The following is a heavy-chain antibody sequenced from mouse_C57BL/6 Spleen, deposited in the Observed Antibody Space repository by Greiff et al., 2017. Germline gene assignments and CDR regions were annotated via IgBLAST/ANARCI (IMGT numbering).Heavy chain of an antibody. CDR2: ISYNGSN. CDR3: ARDYYGSIWYVDV. V-gene: IGHV3-6*01. J-gene: IGHJ1*03. Sequence: DVTLQESGPGLVKPSQSLSLSCSVTGYSITSGYYWNWIRQFPGNKLEWMGYISYNGSNNYNPSLNNRISIPRETSKNQFFLKLNSETTEDTATYDCARDYYGSIWYVDVWGTGTTVTVSS. CDR1: GYSITSGYY. D-gene: IGHD1-1*01.